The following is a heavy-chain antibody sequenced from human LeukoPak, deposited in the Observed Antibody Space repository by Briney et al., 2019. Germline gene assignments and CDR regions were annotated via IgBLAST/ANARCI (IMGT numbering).Heavy chain of an antibody. V-gene: IGHV3-23*01. D-gene: IGHD3-10*01. Sequence: GGSLRLSCVVSGISLSNYAMSWVRQAPGKGLEWVSYISERGGSTAYADSVKGRFTISRDNSLNTLYLQMSSLRAEDTAVYFCAKRGIVIRGILVIGYHQEAYHYDYWGQGVLVTVSS. CDR3: AKRGIVIRGILVIGYHQEAYHYDY. CDR2: ISERGGST. CDR1: GISLSNYA. J-gene: IGHJ4*02.